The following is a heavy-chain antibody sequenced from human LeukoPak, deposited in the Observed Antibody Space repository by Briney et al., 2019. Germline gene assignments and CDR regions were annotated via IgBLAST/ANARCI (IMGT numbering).Heavy chain of an antibody. CDR3: ASLRGKNPHYCTNGVCYFFDY. V-gene: IGHV4-39*07. CDR2: IYYSGST. Sequence: SETLSLTCTVSGGSISSSSYYWGWIRQPPGKGLEWIGSIYYSGSTYYNPSLKSRVTISVDTSKNQFSLKLSSVTAADTAVYYCASLRGKNPHYCTNGVCYFFDYWGQGTLVTVSS. CDR1: GGSISSSSYY. J-gene: IGHJ4*02. D-gene: IGHD2-8*01.